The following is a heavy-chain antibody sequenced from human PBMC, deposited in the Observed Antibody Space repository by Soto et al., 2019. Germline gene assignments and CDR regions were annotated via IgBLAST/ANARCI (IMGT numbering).Heavy chain of an antibody. CDR1: GFTFSSYG. CDR2: IWYDGSNK. Sequence: GGSLRLSCAASGFTFSSYGMHWVRQAPGKGLEWVAVIWYDGSNKYYADSVKGRFTISRDNSKNTLYLQMNSLRAEDTAVYYCARQNNDFWSGYYTLDYYYGMDVWGQGTTVTVSS. V-gene: IGHV3-33*01. D-gene: IGHD3-3*01. J-gene: IGHJ6*02. CDR3: ARQNNDFWSGYYTLDYYYGMDV.